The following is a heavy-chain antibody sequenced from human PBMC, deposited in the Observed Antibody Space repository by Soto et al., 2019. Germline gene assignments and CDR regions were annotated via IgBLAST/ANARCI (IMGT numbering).Heavy chain of an antibody. D-gene: IGHD3-3*01. V-gene: IGHV3-30*18. Sequence: GGSLRLSCAVSGFAFRNYDMHWVRLAPGKGLEWVASISDDGRIKYYADYMKGRFTMSRDNSKRTLYLQMSSLRVEDTAVYYCTKRRNVLRFLEWSSGMEVWGQGTTVTVSS. J-gene: IGHJ6*02. CDR1: GFAFRNYD. CDR3: TKRRNVLRFLEWSSGMEV. CDR2: ISDDGRIK.